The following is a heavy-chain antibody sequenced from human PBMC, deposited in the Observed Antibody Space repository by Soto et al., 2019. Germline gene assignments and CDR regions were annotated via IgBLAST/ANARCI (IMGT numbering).Heavy chain of an antibody. V-gene: IGHV1-18*01. Sequence: GASVKVSCKASGYTFTNFGVTWVRRAPGQGLEWMGWISAYTDTPNYAQKFQGRVTMTIDTSTSTAYMDLRSPTSDDTAVYYCARVIPGVEAWLDPWGQGTLVTVSS. J-gene: IGHJ5*02. CDR2: ISAYTDTP. CDR3: ARVIPGVEAWLDP. CDR1: GYTFTNFG. D-gene: IGHD2-2*01.